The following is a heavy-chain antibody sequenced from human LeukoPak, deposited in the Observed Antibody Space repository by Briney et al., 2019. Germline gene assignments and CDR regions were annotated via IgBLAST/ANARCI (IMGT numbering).Heavy chain of an antibody. CDR3: ARVPRTYYYDSSGYSPGAFDI. Sequence: KPSQTLSLTCTVSGGSISSGGYSWSWIRQHPGKGLEWIGYIYYSGSTYYNPSLKSRVTISVDTSKNQFSLKLSSVTAADTAVYYCARVPRTYYYDSSGYSPGAFDIWGQGTMVTVSS. V-gene: IGHV4-31*03. J-gene: IGHJ3*02. D-gene: IGHD3-22*01. CDR2: IYYSGST. CDR1: GGSISSGGYS.